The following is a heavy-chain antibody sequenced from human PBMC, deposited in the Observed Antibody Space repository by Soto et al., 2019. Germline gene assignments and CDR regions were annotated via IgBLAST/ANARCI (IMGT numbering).Heavy chain of an antibody. V-gene: IGHV5-51*03. J-gene: IGHJ4*02. CDR2: IYPGDSDT. Sequence: EVQLVQSGAEVKKPGESLKISCKGSGYSFTSYWIGWVRQMPGKGLEWMGIIYPGDSDTRYSPSFQGQVTISADKSITPAYLQWRSLKASGTAMYYCARNERLDISYGSGSHFDYWGQGTLVTVSS. CDR3: ARNERLDISYGSGSHFDY. CDR1: GYSFTSYW. D-gene: IGHD3-10*01.